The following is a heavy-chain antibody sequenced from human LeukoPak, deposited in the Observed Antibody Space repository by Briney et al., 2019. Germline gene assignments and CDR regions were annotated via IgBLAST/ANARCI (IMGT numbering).Heavy chain of an antibody. Sequence: GGSLRLSCAASGFTFSSYSMNWVRQAPGKGLEWVSYISSSSSTICYADSVKGRFTISRDNAKNSLYLQMNSLRVEDTAVYYCARAHNWKYGSFDFWGQGTLVTVSS. D-gene: IGHD1-7*01. V-gene: IGHV3-48*01. CDR1: GFTFSSYS. J-gene: IGHJ4*02. CDR3: ARAHNWKYGSFDF. CDR2: ISSSSSTI.